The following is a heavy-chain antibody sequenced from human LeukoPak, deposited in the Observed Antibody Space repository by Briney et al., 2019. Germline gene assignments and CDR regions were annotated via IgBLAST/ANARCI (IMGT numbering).Heavy chain of an antibody. J-gene: IGHJ6*03. CDR3: ATYIRTVHYSMDV. D-gene: IGHD4-11*01. CDR2: IYTSGST. Sequence: SETLSLTCSVSGGSFDSKYWSWIRQPPGKGLEWIGYIYTSGSTNFNPSLRSRVAMSIDTSKNQFSLKVYSVTAADTAVYYCATYIRTVHYSMDVWGKGTPVIVSS. CDR1: GGSFDSKY. V-gene: IGHV4-4*09.